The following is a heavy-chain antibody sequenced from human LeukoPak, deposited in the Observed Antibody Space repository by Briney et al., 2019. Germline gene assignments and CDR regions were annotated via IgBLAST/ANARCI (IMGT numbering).Heavy chain of an antibody. CDR2: IGTAGDT. V-gene: IGHV3-13*01. CDR1: GFTFSSYA. J-gene: IGHJ3*02. D-gene: IGHD3-22*01. Sequence: PGGSLRLSCAASGFTFSSYAMSWVRQATGKGLEWVSAIGTAGDTYYPGSVKGRFTISRENAKNSLYLQMNSLRAGDTAVYYCARVGRDYYDSSGHDAFDIWGQGTMVTVSS. CDR3: ARVGRDYYDSSGHDAFDI.